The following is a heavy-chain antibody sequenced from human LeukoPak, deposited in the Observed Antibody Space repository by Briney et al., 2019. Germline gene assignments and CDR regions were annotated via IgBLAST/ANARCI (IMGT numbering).Heavy chain of an antibody. Sequence: SETLSLTCTVSGGSISSGSYYWSWIRQPAGKGLEWIGRIYTSGSTNYNPSLKSRVTISVDTSKNQFSLRLSSVTAADTAVYYCAREIPKIRRFLEGAYKRDYWGQGTLVTVSS. CDR2: IYTSGST. V-gene: IGHV4-61*02. D-gene: IGHD3-3*01. J-gene: IGHJ4*02. CDR1: GGSISSGSYY. CDR3: AREIPKIRRFLEGAYKRDY.